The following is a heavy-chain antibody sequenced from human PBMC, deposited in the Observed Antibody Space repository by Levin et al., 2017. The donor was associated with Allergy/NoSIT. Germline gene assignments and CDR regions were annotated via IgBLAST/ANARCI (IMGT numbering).Heavy chain of an antibody. J-gene: IGHJ4*02. V-gene: IGHV3-74*01. CDR1: EFTFRNYY. CDR2: ILNDGST. D-gene: IGHD2-2*01. CDR3: ARGGCSRTSCLDH. Sequence: ESLKISCTASEFTFRNYYMHWVRQTPGMGLVWVSNILNDGSTNYADSVKGRFTISRDNAKNTLYLQMNSLGAEDTAVYYCARGGCSRTSCLDHWGQGILVTVSS.